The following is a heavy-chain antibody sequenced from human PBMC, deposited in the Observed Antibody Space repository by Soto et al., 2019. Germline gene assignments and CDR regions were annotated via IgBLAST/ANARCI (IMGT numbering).Heavy chain of an antibody. CDR3: VIHDNTLTLTH. V-gene: IGHV1-18*04. D-gene: IGHD3-22*01. CDR1: GYIFVDYG. Sequence: QMVQSGAEIKEPGASVKVSCKTSGYIFVDYGIDWVRQAPGQDLQWMGWIGAYHTHTKYTPQFQRRVPITSDTSARTVYMERRRPRSDDPATDYWVIHDNTLTLTHRGPGSRITVSS. CDR2: IGAYHTHT. J-gene: IGHJ4*02.